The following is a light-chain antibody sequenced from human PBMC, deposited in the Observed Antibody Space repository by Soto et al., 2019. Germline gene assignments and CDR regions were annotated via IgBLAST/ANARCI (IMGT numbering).Light chain of an antibody. CDR3: QQSYSTP. CDR1: QSISSY. J-gene: IGKJ3*01. CDR2: AAS. V-gene: IGKV1-39*01. Sequence: DIQMTQSPSSLSASVGDRVTITCRASQSISSYLNWYQQKPGKAPKLLIYAASSVQSGVPSRFSGSGSGTDFTLTISSLQPEDFATYYCQQSYSTPFGPGTKVDIK.